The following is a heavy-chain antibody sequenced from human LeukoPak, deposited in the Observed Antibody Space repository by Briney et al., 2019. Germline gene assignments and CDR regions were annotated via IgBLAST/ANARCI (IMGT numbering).Heavy chain of an antibody. V-gene: IGHV4-59*01. Sequence: SETLSLTCTVSGVSISSYYWTWIRQPPGKGLEWIAYIYYTGNTNYSPSLKSRVTISVDTSKSQFSLKLSSVTSADTAVYYCARAGSSWSFDFWGQGTLVTVSS. CDR3: ARAGSSWSFDF. CDR1: GVSISSYY. J-gene: IGHJ4*02. D-gene: IGHD6-13*01. CDR2: IYYTGNT.